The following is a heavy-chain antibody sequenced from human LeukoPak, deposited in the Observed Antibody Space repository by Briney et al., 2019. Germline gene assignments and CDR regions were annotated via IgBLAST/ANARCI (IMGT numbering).Heavy chain of an antibody. CDR1: GGSISSYY. Sequence: RSPETLSLTCTVSGGSISSYYWSWIRQPAGKGLEWIGRIYTSGVTNYSPSLKSRVTISVDKSKNQFSLNLSSVTAADTAVYYCAGLGYCTNGVCWGNWFDPWGQGTLVTVSS. CDR2: IYTSGVT. CDR3: AGLGYCTNGVCWGNWFDP. J-gene: IGHJ5*02. V-gene: IGHV4-4*07. D-gene: IGHD2-8*01.